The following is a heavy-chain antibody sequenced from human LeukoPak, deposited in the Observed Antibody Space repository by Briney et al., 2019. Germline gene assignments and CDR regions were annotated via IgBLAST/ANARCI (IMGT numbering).Heavy chain of an antibody. CDR1: GFTFSSYA. Sequence: GGSLRLSCAASGFTFSSYAMNWIRQAPGKGLEWLSYISSSSSVIYYADSVKGRFTISRDNAKNSLYLQMSSLRAEDTAVYYCARDSRQQLPHWGQGTLVTGSS. CDR3: ARDSRQQLPH. V-gene: IGHV3-48*01. D-gene: IGHD6-13*01. CDR2: ISSSSSVI. J-gene: IGHJ4*02.